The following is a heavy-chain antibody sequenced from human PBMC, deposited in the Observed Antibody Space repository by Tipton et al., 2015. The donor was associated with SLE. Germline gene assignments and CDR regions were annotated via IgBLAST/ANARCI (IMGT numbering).Heavy chain of an antibody. CDR1: GGSISSHY. V-gene: IGHV4-59*11. D-gene: IGHD7-27*01. CDR2: IYYSGST. CDR3: ARGASPNWGSYWYFDL. J-gene: IGHJ2*01. Sequence: TLSLTCTVSGGSISSHYWSWIRQPPGKGLEWIGYIYYSGSTNYNPSLKSRVTISVDTSKNQFSLKLSSVTAADTAVYYCARGASPNWGSYWYFDLWGRGTLVTVSS.